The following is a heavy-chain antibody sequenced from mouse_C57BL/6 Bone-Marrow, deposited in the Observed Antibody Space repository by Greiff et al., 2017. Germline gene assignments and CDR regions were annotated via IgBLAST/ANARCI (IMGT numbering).Heavy chain of an antibody. J-gene: IGHJ3*01. CDR3: ARNRYYYGSPGFAY. D-gene: IGHD1-1*01. Sequence: QVQLQQSGAELARPGASVKLSCKASGYTFTSYGISWVKQRTGQGLEWIGEIYPRSGNTYYNEKFKGKATLTADKSSSTAYMELRSRTSEDAAVYFCARNRYYYGSPGFAYWGQGTLVTVSA. CDR1: GYTFTSYG. CDR2: IYPRSGNT. V-gene: IGHV1-81*01.